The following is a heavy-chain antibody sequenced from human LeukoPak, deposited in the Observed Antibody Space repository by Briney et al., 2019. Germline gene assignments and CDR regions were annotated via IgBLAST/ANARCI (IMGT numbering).Heavy chain of an antibody. CDR1: GGSISSYY. J-gene: IGHJ6*03. Sequence: PSETLSLTCTVSGGSISSYYYSWIRQPAGKGLEWIGNIYYSGSTNYNPSLKSRVTISVDTSKNQFSLKLSSVTAADTAVYYCTRGSIAYYYMDVWGKGTTVTISS. CDR3: TRGSIAYYYMDV. D-gene: IGHD3-22*01. V-gene: IGHV4-59*01. CDR2: IYYSGST.